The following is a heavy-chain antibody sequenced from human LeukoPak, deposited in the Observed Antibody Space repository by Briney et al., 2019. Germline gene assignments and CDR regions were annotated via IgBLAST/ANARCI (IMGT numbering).Heavy chain of an antibody. CDR3: ATASLANGGYYYYYMDV. CDR1: GYTFTGYY. V-gene: IGHV1-2*02. J-gene: IGHJ6*03. CDR2: INPNSGGT. Sequence: ASVKVSCKASGYTFTGYYMHWVRQAPGQGLEWMGWINPNSGGTNYAQKFQGRVTMTRDTSISTAYMELSRLRSDDTAVYYCATASLANGGYYYYYMDVWGKGTTVTVSS. D-gene: IGHD4/OR15-4a*01.